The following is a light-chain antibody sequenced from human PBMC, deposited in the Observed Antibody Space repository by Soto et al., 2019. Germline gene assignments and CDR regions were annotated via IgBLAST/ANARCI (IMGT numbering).Light chain of an antibody. J-gene: IGLJ1*01. CDR3: QSYDNSLSGSGV. CDR1: SSNIGAGYD. CDR2: GNS. Sequence: QSVLTQPPSVSGAPGQRVTISCTGSSSNIGAGYDVHWYQQLPGTAPKLLIYGNSNRPSGVPDRLSGSKSGTSASLAITGLQAEDEADYYCQSYDNSLSGSGVFGTGTKLTVL. V-gene: IGLV1-40*01.